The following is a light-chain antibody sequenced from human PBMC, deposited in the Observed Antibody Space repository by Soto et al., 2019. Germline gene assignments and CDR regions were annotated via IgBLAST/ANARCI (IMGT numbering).Light chain of an antibody. J-gene: IGKJ4*01. V-gene: IGKV3-11*01. Sequence: EIVLTQSPATLSLSPGERATLSCRASQSVSSYLAWYQQKPGQAPRLLIYDASNRATGIPARFSGSGSGTDFTLTISSLEPEDVAVYYCQQRSNWPRTTFGGGTKVEIK. CDR1: QSVSSY. CDR3: QQRSNWPRTT. CDR2: DAS.